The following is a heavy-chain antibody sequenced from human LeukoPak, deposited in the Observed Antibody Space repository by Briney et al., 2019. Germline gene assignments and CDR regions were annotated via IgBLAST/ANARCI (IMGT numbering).Heavy chain of an antibody. J-gene: IGHJ5*02. CDR1: GFTFDDYA. D-gene: IGHD6-19*01. V-gene: IGHV3-9*01. Sequence: PGGSLRLSCAASGFTFDDYAMHWVRQAPGKGLEWVSGISWNSGSIGYADSVKGRFTISRDNAKNSLYLQMNSLRAEDTALYYCAKGYSSVYNWFDPWGQGTLVTVSS. CDR3: AKGYSSVYNWFDP. CDR2: ISWNSGSI.